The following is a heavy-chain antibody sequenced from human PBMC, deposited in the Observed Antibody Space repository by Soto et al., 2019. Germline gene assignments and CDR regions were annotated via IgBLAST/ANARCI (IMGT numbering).Heavy chain of an antibody. Sequence: QVQLQESGPGLVKPSQTLSLTCTVSGGSISSGGYYWSWIRQHPGKGVEWIGYIYYSGSTYYNPSLKSRVTITVDTSKNQFSLKLSSVTAADTAVYYCAREAPTQAFFDYWGQGTLVIVSS. CDR3: AREAPTQAFFDY. J-gene: IGHJ4*02. V-gene: IGHV4-31*03. CDR2: IYYSGST. D-gene: IGHD2-15*01. CDR1: GGSISSGGYY.